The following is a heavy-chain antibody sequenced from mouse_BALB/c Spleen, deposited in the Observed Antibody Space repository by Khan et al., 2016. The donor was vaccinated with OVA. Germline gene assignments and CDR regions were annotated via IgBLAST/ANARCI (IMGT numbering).Heavy chain of an antibody. V-gene: IGHV1S81*02. D-gene: IGHD1-1*01. CDR2: INPSNGGT. CDR1: GYTFTSYY. CDR3: SRGGYGKPFDY. Sequence: QVRLQQSGAELVKPGASVKLSCKASGYTFTSYYMYWVKQRPGQGLEWIGEINPSNGGTNVNEKFKSKATLTVDKSSSTAYMEVSSLTSEDSAVYYWSRGGYGKPFDYWGQGTLVTVSA. J-gene: IGHJ3*01.